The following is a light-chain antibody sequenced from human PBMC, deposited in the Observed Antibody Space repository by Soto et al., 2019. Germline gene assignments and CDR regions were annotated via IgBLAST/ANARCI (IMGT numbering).Light chain of an antibody. CDR1: QSVGNN. J-gene: IGKJ1*01. CDR2: GAS. V-gene: IGKV3-15*01. CDR3: QHYASSPRA. Sequence: EVVLAQSPVTLSVSPGDGTALSCRASQSVGNNLAWYQQKPGQAPRLLVYGASTRATGVPARFSGSGSGTEFTLTISSLGSEDFAVYYCQHYASSPRAFGQGTKVEIK.